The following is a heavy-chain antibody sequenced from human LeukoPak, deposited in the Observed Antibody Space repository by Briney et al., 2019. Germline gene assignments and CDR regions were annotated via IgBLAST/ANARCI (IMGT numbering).Heavy chain of an antibody. CDR1: GGSISSYY. Sequence: SETLSLTCTVSGGSISSYYWSWIRQPAGKGLEWIGRIYTSGSTNYNPSLKSRVTMSVDTSKNQFSLKLSSVTVADTAVYYCAREGSSETPFDYWGQGTLVTVSS. J-gene: IGHJ4*02. V-gene: IGHV4-4*07. CDR3: AREGSSETPFDY. D-gene: IGHD2-15*01. CDR2: IYTSGST.